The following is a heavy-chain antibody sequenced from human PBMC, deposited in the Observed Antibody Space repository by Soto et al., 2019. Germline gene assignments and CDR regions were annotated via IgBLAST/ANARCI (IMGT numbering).Heavy chain of an antibody. J-gene: IGHJ4*02. CDR2: IDWDDDK. D-gene: IGHD3-22*01. Sequence: SGPTLVNPTQTLTLTCTFSGFSLSTSGMCVSWIRQPPGKALEWLALIDWDDDKYYSTSLKTRLTISKDTSKNQVVLTMTNMDPVDTATYYCARINCDSSRYYYFDYWGQGTLVTVSS. CDR1: GFSLSTSGMC. V-gene: IGHV2-70*01. CDR3: ARINCDSSRYYYFDY.